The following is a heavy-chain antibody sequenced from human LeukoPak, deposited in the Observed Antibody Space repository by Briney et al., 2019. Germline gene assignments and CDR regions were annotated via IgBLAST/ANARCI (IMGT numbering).Heavy chain of an antibody. CDR3: AKWIQLWLLTKTGPLDY. J-gene: IGHJ4*02. Sequence: RGSLRLSCTVSGFTVSSNSMSWVRQAPGKGLEWVSFIYSDNTHYSDSVKGRFTISRDNSKNTLYLQMNSLRAEDTAVYYCAKWIQLWLLTKTGPLDYWGQGTLVTVSS. CDR2: IYSDNT. CDR1: GFTVSSNS. D-gene: IGHD5-18*01. V-gene: IGHV3-53*01.